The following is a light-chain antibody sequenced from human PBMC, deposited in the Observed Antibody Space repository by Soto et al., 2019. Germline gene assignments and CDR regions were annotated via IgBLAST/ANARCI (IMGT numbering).Light chain of an antibody. CDR3: QQYGSSPLYT. CDR1: QSVSSSY. J-gene: IGKJ2*01. CDR2: GAS. V-gene: IGKV3-20*01. Sequence: EIVLTQSPGTLSLSPGERVTLSCRASQSVSSSYLAWYQQKLGQAPRLLIYGASSRATGIPDRFSGSGSGTDFTLTISRLEPEDFAVYYCQQYGSSPLYTFGQGTQLEIK.